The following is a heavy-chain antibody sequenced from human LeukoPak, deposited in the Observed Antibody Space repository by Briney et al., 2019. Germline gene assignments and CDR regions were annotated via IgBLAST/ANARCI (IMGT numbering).Heavy chain of an antibody. V-gene: IGHV3-21*01. CDR2: ISSSSSYI. J-gene: IGHJ6*02. CDR1: GFTFSSYS. CDR3: ARGHYYYGMDV. Sequence: GGSLRLSCAASGFTFSSYSMTWVRQAPGKGLEWVSSISSSSSYIYYADSVKGRFTISRDNAKNSLCLQMNSLRAEDTAVYYCARGHYYYGMDVWGQGTTVTVSS.